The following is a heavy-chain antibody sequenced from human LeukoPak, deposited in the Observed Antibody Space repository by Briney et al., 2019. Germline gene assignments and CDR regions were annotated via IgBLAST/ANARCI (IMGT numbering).Heavy chain of an antibody. CDR3: ARAVEATQGGHYYYYYMDV. Sequence: SETLSLTCTVSGGSISTYYWTWIRQPPRKGLEWIGYIYYSGSTNYNPSPKSRVTISLDTSKNQFSLKLTSVTAADTAVYYCARAVEATQGGHYYYYYMDVWGKGATVTVSS. CDR1: GGSISTYY. V-gene: IGHV4-59*01. CDR2: IYYSGST. J-gene: IGHJ6*03. D-gene: IGHD1-26*01.